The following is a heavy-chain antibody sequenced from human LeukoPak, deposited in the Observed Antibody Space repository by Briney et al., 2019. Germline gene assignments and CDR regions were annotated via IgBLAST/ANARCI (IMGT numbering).Heavy chain of an antibody. V-gene: IGHV4-34*01. D-gene: IGHD6-6*01. CDR2: INHSGST. CDR3: ARNRQQLVEGHIDY. Sequence: SETLSLTCAVYGGSFSGYYWSWIRQPPGKGLEWIGEINHSGSTNYNPSLKSRVTISVDTSKNQFSLKLSSMTAADTAVYYCARNRQQLVEGHIDYWGQGTLVTVSS. CDR1: GGSFSGYY. J-gene: IGHJ4*02.